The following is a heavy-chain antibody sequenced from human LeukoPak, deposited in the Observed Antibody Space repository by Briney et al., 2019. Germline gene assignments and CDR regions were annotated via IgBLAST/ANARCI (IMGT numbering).Heavy chain of an antibody. V-gene: IGHV4-59*01. CDR1: GGSISSYY. J-gene: IGHJ4*02. D-gene: IGHD3-22*01. Sequence: SETLSLTCTVSGGSISSYYWSWIRQPPGKGLEWIGYIYYSGSTNYNPSLKSRVTISVDTSKNQFSLKLSSVTAADTAVYYCAXXXXXXXSXGYYYPFDYWGQGTLVTVSS. CDR2: IYYSGST. CDR3: AXXXXXXXSXGYYYPFDY.